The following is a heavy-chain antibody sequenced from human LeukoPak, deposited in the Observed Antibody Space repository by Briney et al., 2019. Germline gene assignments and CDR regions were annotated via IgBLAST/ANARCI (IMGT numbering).Heavy chain of an antibody. CDR3: ARRPDTSSWYKYYFDY. D-gene: IGHD6-13*01. V-gene: IGHV4-59*08. CDR1: GGSISGYY. CDR2: IYYSGIT. J-gene: IGHJ4*02. Sequence: PSETLSLTCTVSGGSISGYYWSWIRQPPGKGLEWIGYIYYSGITSYNPSLRSRVTISVDTSKNQFSLKLSSVTAADTAVYYCARRPDTSSWYKYYFDYWGQGTLVTVSS.